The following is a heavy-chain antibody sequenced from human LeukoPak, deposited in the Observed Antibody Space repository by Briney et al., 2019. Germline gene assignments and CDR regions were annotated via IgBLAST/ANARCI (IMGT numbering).Heavy chain of an antibody. Sequence: SETLSLTCTVFGGSISRFSYYWGWIRQPPGKGLEWIGSIFYSESANYNPSLKSRVTISLDTSKNQFSLKLTSLTAADTAVYYCARATPRRSYEYGDSRSFDYWGQGTLVTVSS. CDR3: ARATPRRSYEYGDSRSFDY. J-gene: IGHJ4*02. CDR2: IFYSESA. V-gene: IGHV4-39*01. CDR1: GGSISRFSYY. D-gene: IGHD4-17*01.